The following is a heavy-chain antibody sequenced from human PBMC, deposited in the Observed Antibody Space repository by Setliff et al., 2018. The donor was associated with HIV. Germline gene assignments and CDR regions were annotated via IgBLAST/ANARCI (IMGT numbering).Heavy chain of an antibody. CDR3: AKAAVEMATIAFGGPPGY. D-gene: IGHD3-16*01. Sequence: SVKVSCKASGGTFRSYSINWVRQAPGQVLEWMGTIIPFIDATHYAQSFQGRLTITADESSNTAYMELSSLGLHDTAVYYFAKAAVEMATIAFGGPPGYWGQGTLVTVSS. CDR1: GGTFRSYS. CDR2: IIPFIDAT. J-gene: IGHJ4*02. V-gene: IGHV1-69*11.